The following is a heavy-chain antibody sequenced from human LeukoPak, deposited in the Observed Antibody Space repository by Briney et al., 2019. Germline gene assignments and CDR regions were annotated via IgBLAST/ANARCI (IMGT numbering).Heavy chain of an antibody. CDR1: GGSVSSDITA. D-gene: IGHD1-1*01. CDR3: ARGYMKSGFDY. Sequence: PSQTLSLTCAISGGSVSSDITAWNWIRQSPSRGLEWLGRTYYNSRWSNDHAVSVESRITINPDTTRHQFSLQLKSVTPEDTAVFYCARGYMKSGFDYWGPGTLVTVSS. CDR2: TYYNSRWSN. J-gene: IGHJ4*02. V-gene: IGHV6-1*01.